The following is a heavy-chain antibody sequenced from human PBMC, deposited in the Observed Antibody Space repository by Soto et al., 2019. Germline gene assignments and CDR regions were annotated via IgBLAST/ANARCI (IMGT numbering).Heavy chain of an antibody. J-gene: IGHJ6*02. V-gene: IGHV1-18*04. D-gene: IGHD3-10*01. CDR3: ARDLRFGQPYYSYGMDV. CDR2: ISAYNGNT. Sequence: ASVKVSCKASGYTFTSYGISWVRQAPGQGLEWMGWISAYNGNTNYAQKLQGRVTMTTDTSTSTAYMELRSLRSDDTAVYYCARDLRFGQPYYSYGMDVWGPGTTVTVSS. CDR1: GYTFTSYG.